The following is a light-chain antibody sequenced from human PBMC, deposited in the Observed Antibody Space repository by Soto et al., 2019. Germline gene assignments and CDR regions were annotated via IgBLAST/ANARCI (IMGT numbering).Light chain of an antibody. V-gene: IGKV2D-29*01. CDR2: EVS. CDR3: MQSIQFPLFI. J-gene: IGKJ3*01. CDR1: QSLLHSDGKTY. Sequence: DIVMTQTPLSLSVTPGQPASISCKSSQSLLHSDGKTYSYWYLQKPGQPPHLLIYEVSHRFSGVPDRFNGSGSGTDFTLQISRVEAEDVGLYYCMQSIQFPLFIFGPGTRVDIK.